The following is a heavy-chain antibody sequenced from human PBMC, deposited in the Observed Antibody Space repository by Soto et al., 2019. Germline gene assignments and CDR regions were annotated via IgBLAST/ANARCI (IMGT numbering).Heavy chain of an antibody. V-gene: IGHV1-18*01. J-gene: IGHJ6*03. CDR1: GYSFTNYG. CDR2: ISAYNGNT. Sequence: QDQLVQSGVEVKKPGASVTVSCKASGYSFTNYGITWVRQAPGQGVEWMGWISAYNGNTNYAQKFRCRVTMTTYAPTSTASLELRGLRSYDTAVYYCARDRGVAPPVAGNTHYYYYMDVWGKGTTVTVSS. CDR3: ARDRGVAPPVAGNTHYYYYMDV. D-gene: IGHD6-19*01.